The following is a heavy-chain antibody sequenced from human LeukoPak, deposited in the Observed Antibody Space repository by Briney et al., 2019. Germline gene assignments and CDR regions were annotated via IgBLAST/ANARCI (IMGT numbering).Heavy chain of an antibody. CDR1: GYTFTSYY. J-gene: IGHJ3*02. CDR2: INPSGGST. CDR3: AKGLRLGELSYDAFDI. Sequence: GASVKVSCMASGYTFTSYYMHWVRQAPGQGLEWMGIINPSGGSTSYAQKFQGRVTMTRDTSTSTVYMELSSLRSEDTAVYYCAKGLRLGELSYDAFDIWGQGTMVTVSS. V-gene: IGHV1-46*01. D-gene: IGHD3-16*02.